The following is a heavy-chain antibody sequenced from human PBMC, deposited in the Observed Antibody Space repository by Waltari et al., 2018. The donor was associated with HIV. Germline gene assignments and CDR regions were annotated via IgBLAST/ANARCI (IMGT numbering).Heavy chain of an antibody. D-gene: IGHD2-21*02. V-gene: IGHV5-51*01. CDR3: ARSRLKVVTDYHDAFDI. CDR1: GYSFTSYW. J-gene: IGHJ3*02. CDR2: NYPGDSYT. Sequence: EVQLVQSGAEVKKPGESLQISCKGSGYSFTSYWIGWVRQMPGKGLEWGVFNYPGDSYTRDSPSVQGQVTISADKSISTAYLQWSSLKASDTAMYYCARSRLKVVTDYHDAFDIWGQGTMVTVSS.